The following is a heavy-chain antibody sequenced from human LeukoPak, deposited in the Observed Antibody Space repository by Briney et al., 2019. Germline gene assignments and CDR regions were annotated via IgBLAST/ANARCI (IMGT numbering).Heavy chain of an antibody. CDR2: ISTDGSDT. J-gene: IGHJ4*02. CDR3: ATLSQTLPLDY. CDR1: GFTFTTYW. Sequence: GGSLRLSCAASGFTFTTYWIHWVRHAPGKGLVWVSVISTDGSDTRYTDSVKGRFTMSRDNAKNTVYLQMNSLRVEDTAVYYCATLSQTLPLDYWGQGVQVTVSS. D-gene: IGHD3-16*01. V-gene: IGHV3-74*01.